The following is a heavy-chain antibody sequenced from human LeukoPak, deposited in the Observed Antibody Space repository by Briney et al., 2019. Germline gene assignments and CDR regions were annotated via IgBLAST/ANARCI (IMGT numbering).Heavy chain of an antibody. CDR1: GSISGYY. J-gene: IGHJ3*02. CDR2: IYTSGST. Sequence: SETLSLTCTVSGSISGYYWSWIRQPPGKGLEGIGYIYTSGSTNYNPSLASRVTISVDTSKNQFSLDLSSVTAADTAVYYCARQKCTSASCLTKNAFDIWGQGTMVTVSS. V-gene: IGHV4-4*09. D-gene: IGHD2-2*01. CDR3: ARQKCTSASCLTKNAFDI.